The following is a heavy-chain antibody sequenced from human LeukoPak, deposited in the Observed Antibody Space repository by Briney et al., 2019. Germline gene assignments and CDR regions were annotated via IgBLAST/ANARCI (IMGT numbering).Heavy chain of an antibody. CDR2: ISGSVGIT. CDR1: GFTFSNYA. Sequence: GGSPKLSCAASGFTFSNYAMNWVRQPPGKGLEWVSRISGSVGITFYADSVKGRFTISRDNSKNTLYMQMNSLRAEDTAVYYCAKVTSESDAFDIWGQGTMVTVSS. J-gene: IGHJ3*02. V-gene: IGHV3-23*01. CDR3: AKVTSESDAFDI.